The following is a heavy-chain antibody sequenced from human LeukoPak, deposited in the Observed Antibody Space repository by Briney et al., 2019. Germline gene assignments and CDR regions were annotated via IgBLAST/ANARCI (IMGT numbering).Heavy chain of an antibody. CDR3: ARNPIYCSGGSCSVDY. J-gene: IGHJ4*02. CDR1: GGSFSGYY. D-gene: IGHD2-15*01. V-gene: IGHV4-34*01. Sequence: SETLSLTCAVYGGSFSGYYWSWIRQPPGKGLEWIGEINHSGSTNYNPSLKSRVTISVDTSKNQFSLKLSSVTAADTAVYYCARNPIYCSGGSCSVDYWGQGTLVTVSS. CDR2: INHSGST.